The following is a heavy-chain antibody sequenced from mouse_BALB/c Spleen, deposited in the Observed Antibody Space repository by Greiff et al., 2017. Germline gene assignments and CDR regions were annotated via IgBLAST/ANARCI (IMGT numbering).Heavy chain of an antibody. V-gene: IGHV1-77*01. Sequence: VQLQQSGAELARPGASVKLSCKASGYTFTDYYINWVKQRTGQGLEWIGEIYPGSGNTYYNEKFKGKATLTADKSSSTAYMQLSSLTSENSAVYFCARSLLFDYWGQGTTLTVSS. D-gene: IGHD2-10*01. CDR3: ARSLLFDY. J-gene: IGHJ2*01. CDR2: IYPGSGNT. CDR1: GYTFTDYY.